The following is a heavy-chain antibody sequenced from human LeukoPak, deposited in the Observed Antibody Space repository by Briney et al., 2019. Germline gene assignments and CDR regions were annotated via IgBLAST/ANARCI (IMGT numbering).Heavy chain of an antibody. J-gene: IGHJ3*02. D-gene: IGHD2-2*01. CDR1: GYTFTSYG. V-gene: IGHV1-69*04. CDR2: IIPILGIA. Sequence: SVKVSCKASGYTFTSYGISWVRQAPGQGLEWMGRIIPILGIANYAQKFQGRVTITADKSTSTAYMELSSLRSGDTAVYYCARSLGYCSSTSCYPLGAFDIWGQGTMVTVSS. CDR3: ARSLGYCSSTSCYPLGAFDI.